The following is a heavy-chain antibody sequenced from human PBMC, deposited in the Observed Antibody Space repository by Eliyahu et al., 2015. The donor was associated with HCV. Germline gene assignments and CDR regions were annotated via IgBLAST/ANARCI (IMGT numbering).Heavy chain of an antibody. CDR2: INPNSGGT. Sequence: QVQLVQSGAEVKKPGASVKVSCKASGYTFTAYYMHWVRQAPGQGPEWMGWINPNSGGTNYAQKFLGRVTMTRDTSISTAYMELTRLRSDDTAVYYCARPNINYGDDGWFDRWGQGTLVTVSS. CDR1: GYTFTAYY. J-gene: IGHJ5*02. CDR3: ARPNINYGDDGWFDR. V-gene: IGHV1-2*02. D-gene: IGHD4-17*01.